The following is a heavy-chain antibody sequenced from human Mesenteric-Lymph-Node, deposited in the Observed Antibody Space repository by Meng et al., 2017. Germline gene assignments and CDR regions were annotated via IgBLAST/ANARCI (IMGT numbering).Heavy chain of an antibody. J-gene: IGHJ4*02. CDR3: ARDPSSGDDY. V-gene: IGHV3-23*01. CDR1: GFTFSSYA. CDR2: ISGSGGST. D-gene: IGHD6-19*01. Sequence: GESLKISCAASGFTFSSYAMSWVRQAPGKGLEWVSAISGSGGSTYYADSVKGRFTISRDNSKNTLYLQMNSLRAEDTAVYYCARDPSSGDDYWGQGTLVTVSS.